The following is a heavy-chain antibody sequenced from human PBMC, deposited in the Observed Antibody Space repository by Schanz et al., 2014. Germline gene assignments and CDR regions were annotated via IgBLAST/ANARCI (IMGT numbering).Heavy chain of an antibody. CDR1: GYIFTSYD. CDR2: MSPNSGNT. Sequence: QVHLVQSGAEVKMPGASVKVSCKASGYIFTSYDITWVRQAAGQGLEWMGWMSPNSGNTDYAQKFQGRVVMTTDTSTSTTYMEMRSLRSDDTAVYYCARNYGGHSEESDRYGMDVWGQGTTVTVSS. V-gene: IGHV1-8*01. CDR3: ARNYGGHSEESDRYGMDV. J-gene: IGHJ6*02. D-gene: IGHD4-17*01.